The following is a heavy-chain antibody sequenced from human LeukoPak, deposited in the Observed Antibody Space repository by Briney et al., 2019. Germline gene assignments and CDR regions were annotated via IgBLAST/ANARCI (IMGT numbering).Heavy chain of an antibody. CDR1: GGSISSYY. Sequence: SETLSLTCTVSGGSISSYYWSWIRQPPGKGLEWIGHIYYSGSTNYNPSLKSRVTISVDTSKNQFSLKLSSVTAADTAVYYCARIPWSNYVPYWGQGTLVTVSS. D-gene: IGHD4-11*01. V-gene: IGHV4-59*12. CDR2: IYYSGST. J-gene: IGHJ4*02. CDR3: ARIPWSNYVPY.